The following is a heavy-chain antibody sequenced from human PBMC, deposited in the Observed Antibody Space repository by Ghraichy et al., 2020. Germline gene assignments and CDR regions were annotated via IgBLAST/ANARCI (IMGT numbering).Heavy chain of an antibody. CDR1: GYTFTDYH. J-gene: IGHJ5*02. CDR2: INPYSGGT. Sequence: ASVKVSCKASGYTFTDYHMHWVRQAPGQGLEWMGRINPYSGGTIYAQKFQGRVTMTGDTSVSTAYMEGIRLKTDDTAVYYCARDRGYASPSPWNWFDPWGQGTLVTVSS. CDR3: ARDRGYASPSPWNWFDP. V-gene: IGHV1-2*06. D-gene: IGHD2-2*01.